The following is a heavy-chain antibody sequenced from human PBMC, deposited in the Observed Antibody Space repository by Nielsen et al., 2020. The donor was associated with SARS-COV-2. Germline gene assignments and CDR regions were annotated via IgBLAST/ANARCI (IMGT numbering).Heavy chain of an antibody. CDR2: IIPILGIA. Sequence: SVKVSCKASGGTFSSYAISWVRQAPGQGLEWMGRIIPILGIANYAQKFQGRVTITRDTSASTAYMELSSLRSEDTAVYYCARDLVAAASNWFDPWGQGTLVTVSS. V-gene: IGHV1-69*04. CDR1: GGTFSSYA. CDR3: ARDLVAAASNWFDP. J-gene: IGHJ5*02. D-gene: IGHD6-13*01.